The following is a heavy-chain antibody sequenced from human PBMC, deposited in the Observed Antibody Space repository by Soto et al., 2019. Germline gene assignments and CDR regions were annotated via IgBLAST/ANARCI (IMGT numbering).Heavy chain of an antibody. V-gene: IGHV4-31*03. Sequence: QVQLQESGPGLVKPSQTLSLTCTVSGGSISSGGYYWSWIRQHPGKGLEWIGYIYYSGSTYYNPSLHSRVTIPADTSKNQFSLKLSSGTDADTAVYYCARDGGVRYCSGGSCYSSGRYFDLWGRGTLVTVSS. J-gene: IGHJ2*01. D-gene: IGHD2-15*01. CDR2: IYYSGST. CDR3: ARDGGVRYCSGGSCYSSGRYFDL. CDR1: GGSISSGGYY.